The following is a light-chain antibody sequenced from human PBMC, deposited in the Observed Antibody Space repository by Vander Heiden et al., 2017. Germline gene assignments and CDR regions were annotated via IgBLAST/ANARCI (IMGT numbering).Light chain of an antibody. Sequence: DIVMTQSPASLAVSLDERATIHCKSSQSLLYSSNNRNDLAWYQQKPGQPPTLLIYWASALESGVPDRFSGSGSGTDFTLTISSLQAEDVAVYYCQQYFSTPLTFGGGTKVEIK. CDR1: QSLLYSSNNRND. CDR2: WAS. CDR3: QQYFSTPLT. J-gene: IGKJ4*01. V-gene: IGKV4-1*01.